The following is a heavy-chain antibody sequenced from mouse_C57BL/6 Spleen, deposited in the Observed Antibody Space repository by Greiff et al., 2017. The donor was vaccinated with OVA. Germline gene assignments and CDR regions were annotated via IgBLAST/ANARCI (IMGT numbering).Heavy chain of an antibody. CDR1: GFTFSDYY. Sequence: EVKLVESEGGLVQPGSSMKLSCTASGFTFSDYYMAWVRQVPEKGLEWVANINYDGSSTYYLDSLKSRFIISRDNAKNILYLQMSSLKSEDTATYYCARDSYSYWYFDVWGTGTTVTVSS. J-gene: IGHJ1*03. CDR3: ARDSYSYWYFDV. V-gene: IGHV5-16*01. CDR2: INYDGSST. D-gene: IGHD1-1*01.